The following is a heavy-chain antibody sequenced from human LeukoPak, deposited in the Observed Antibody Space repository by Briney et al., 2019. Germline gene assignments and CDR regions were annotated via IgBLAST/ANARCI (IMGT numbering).Heavy chain of an antibody. D-gene: IGHD1-26*01. CDR3: ARSGRGTYYYFDL. V-gene: IGHV1-18*01. CDR1: GYSFTRYG. CDR2: ISGSNGNT. J-gene: IGHJ4*02. Sequence: ASVRVSCKASGYSFTRYGISWVRQAPGQGLEWMGWISGSNGNTNYAQKFQGRVTMTTDTSTGTAYMDLRNLRFDDTAVYFCARSGRGTYYYFDLWGQGTLVTVSS.